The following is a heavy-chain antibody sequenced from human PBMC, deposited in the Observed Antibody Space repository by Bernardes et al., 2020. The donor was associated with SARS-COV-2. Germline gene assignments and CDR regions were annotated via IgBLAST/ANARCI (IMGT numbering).Heavy chain of an antibody. CDR2: IYYSGST. J-gene: IGHJ4*02. Sequence: ETLSLTCTVSGGSISSSSYYWGWIRQPPGKGLEWIGSIYYSGSTYYNPSLKSRVTISVDTSKNQFSLKLSSVTAADTAVYYCASLYYDFWSGALLGGYGQFDYWGQGTLVTVSS. D-gene: IGHD3-3*01. V-gene: IGHV4-39*01. CDR1: GGSISSSSYY. CDR3: ASLYYDFWSGALLGGYGQFDY.